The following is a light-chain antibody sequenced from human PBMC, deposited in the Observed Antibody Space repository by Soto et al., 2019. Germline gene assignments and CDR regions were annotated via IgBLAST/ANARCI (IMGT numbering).Light chain of an antibody. Sequence: SYELTQPPSVSVAPGKTARITCGGNNIGSKSVHWYQQKPGQAPVLVIYYDNDRPSGIPERFSGSNSGNTATVTISRVEDGDEADYYCQVWDSSRNHVVFGGGTKLTVL. CDR3: QVWDSSRNHVV. CDR2: YDN. J-gene: IGLJ2*01. CDR1: NIGSKS. V-gene: IGLV3-21*04.